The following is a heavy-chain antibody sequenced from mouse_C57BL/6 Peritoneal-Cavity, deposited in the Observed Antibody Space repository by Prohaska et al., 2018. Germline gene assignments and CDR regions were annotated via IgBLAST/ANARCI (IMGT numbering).Heavy chain of an antibody. CDR3: AIRWLLRGYDYAMYY. CDR1: GYTITSGYD. CDR2: ISYSGST. V-gene: IGHV3-1*01. J-gene: IGHJ4*01. Sequence: GPGMVKPSQSLSLDCTVTGYTITSGYDWHWMRHFPGNKLEWMGYISYSGSTNYNPSLKSRISITHDTSKNHFFLKLNSVTTEDTATYYWAIRWLLRGYDYAMYYLVQAPSVSV. D-gene: IGHD2-3*01.